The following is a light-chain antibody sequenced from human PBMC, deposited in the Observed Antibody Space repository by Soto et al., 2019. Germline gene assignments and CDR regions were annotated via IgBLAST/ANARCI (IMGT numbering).Light chain of an antibody. CDR3: QQFAASPRT. J-gene: IGKJ1*01. CDR2: GAS. Sequence: EIVLTQSPGTLSLSPGERATLFCRASQSIATSQLAWYQQKPGQAPRLLIGASTRATGIPDRFSDSGSGTDFTLTISRLEPEDFAVYYCQQFAASPRTFGPGTTVEIK. CDR1: QSIATSQ. V-gene: IGKV3-20*01.